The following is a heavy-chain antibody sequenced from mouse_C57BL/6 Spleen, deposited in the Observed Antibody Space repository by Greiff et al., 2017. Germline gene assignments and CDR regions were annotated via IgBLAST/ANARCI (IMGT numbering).Heavy chain of an antibody. CDR2: ISSGSSTI. Sequence: DVMLVESGGGLVKPGGSLKLSCAASGFTFSDYGMHWVRQAPEKGLEWVAYISSGSSTIYYADTVKGRFTISRDNAKNTLFLQMTSLRSEDTAMYYCARSYYYGYYFDYWGQGTTLTVSS. D-gene: IGHD1-2*01. CDR1: GFTFSDYG. J-gene: IGHJ2*01. V-gene: IGHV5-17*01. CDR3: ARSYYYGYYFDY.